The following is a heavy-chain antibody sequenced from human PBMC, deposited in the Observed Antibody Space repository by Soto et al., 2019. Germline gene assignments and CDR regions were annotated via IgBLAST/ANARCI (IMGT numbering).Heavy chain of an antibody. D-gene: IGHD1-26*01. Sequence: QVQLVESGGGVVQPGRSLRLSCAASGFTFSSYGMHWVRQDPGKGLEGVAVISYDGSNKYYADSVKGRFTISRDNSKNTLYLQMNSLRAGDTAVYYCANAKGIVGATPQYWGQGTLVTVSS. V-gene: IGHV3-30*18. CDR2: ISYDGSNK. CDR3: ANAKGIVGATPQY. CDR1: GFTFSSYG. J-gene: IGHJ4*02.